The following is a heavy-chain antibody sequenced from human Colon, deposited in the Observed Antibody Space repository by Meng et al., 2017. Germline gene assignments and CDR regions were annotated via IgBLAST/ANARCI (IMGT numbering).Heavy chain of an antibody. D-gene: IGHD3-10*01. CDR1: GYTFTSCD. J-gene: IGHJ4*02. Sequence: LVRCGARGKEPRASVKVRCKASGYTFTSCDINWVRQATGPGVEWKGCMNPNSGNTCYTQKFQGRVAITRNTSISTAYMELSSLRSEDTAVYYCARFRYYGSGIYSTFDYWGQGTLVTVSS. CDR3: ARFRYYGSGIYSTFDY. V-gene: IGHV1-8*03. CDR2: MNPNSGNT.